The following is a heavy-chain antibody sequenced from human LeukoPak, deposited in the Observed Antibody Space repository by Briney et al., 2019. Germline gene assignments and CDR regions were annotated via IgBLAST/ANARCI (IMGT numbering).Heavy chain of an antibody. CDR2: ISGSGGST. Sequence: GGSLRLSCAASGFTFSSYAMSWVRQAPGKGLEWVSAISGSGGSTYYADSVKGRFTISRDNSKNTLYLQMNSLRAEDTAVYYCAKHRAMIVENGMHVWGQGTTVTVSS. J-gene: IGHJ6*02. CDR1: GFTFSSYA. V-gene: IGHV3-23*01. CDR3: AKHRAMIVENGMHV. D-gene: IGHD3-22*01.